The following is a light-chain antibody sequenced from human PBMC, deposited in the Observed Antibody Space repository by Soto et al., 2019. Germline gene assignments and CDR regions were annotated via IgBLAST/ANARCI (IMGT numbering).Light chain of an antibody. J-gene: IGKJ2*01. CDR2: GAS. CDR3: QVYNNWPTLYT. CDR1: QSVNSN. V-gene: IGKV3-15*01. Sequence: EIVMTQSPATLSVSPGERATLSCRASQSVNSNLAWYQQKPGQAPGLLIYGASSRAAGIPARFSGRGSGTEFTLPVSSLQSEDFAVYNGQVYNNWPTLYTFGQGTKREIK.